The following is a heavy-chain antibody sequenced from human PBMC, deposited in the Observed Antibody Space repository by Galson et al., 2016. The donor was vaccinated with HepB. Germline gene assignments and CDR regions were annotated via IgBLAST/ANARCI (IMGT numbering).Heavy chain of an antibody. CDR1: GFTFSSYS. V-gene: IGHV3-21*04. CDR3: AKDMGTYRPYYFDC. D-gene: IGHD3-16*02. J-gene: IGHJ4*02. Sequence: SLRLSCAASGFTFSSYSMNWVRQAPGKGLEWVSSISSSSSYIYYADSVKGRFAISRDKSKNTLYLQMNSLRAEDTATYYCAKDMGTYRPYYFDCWGQGTLVTVSS. CDR2: ISSSSSYI.